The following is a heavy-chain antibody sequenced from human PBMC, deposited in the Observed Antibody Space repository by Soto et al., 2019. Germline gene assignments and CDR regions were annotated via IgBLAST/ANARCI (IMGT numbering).Heavy chain of an antibody. CDR2: ISYDGSNK. CDR1: GFPFSSYA. V-gene: IGHV3-30-3*01. J-gene: IGHJ6*02. Sequence: GWSLRLSCAASGFPFSSYAMHWVRQAPGKGLEWVAVISYDGSNKYYADSVKGRFTISRDNSKNTLYLQMNSRRAEDTAVYYCARDQRSSSKDYYYGMDVWGQGTTVTVSS. CDR3: ARDQRSSSKDYYYGMDV. D-gene: IGHD6-13*01.